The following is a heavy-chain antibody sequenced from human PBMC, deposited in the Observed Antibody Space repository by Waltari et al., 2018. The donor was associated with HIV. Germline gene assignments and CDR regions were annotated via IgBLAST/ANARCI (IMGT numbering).Heavy chain of an antibody. Sequence: EVQLLESGGGLVQPGGSLRLSCVASGFTFSSYAMNWVRQAPGKGLGWVSAISGSGGSTYYADSVKGRFTISRDNSKNTLYLQMNSLRAEDTAVFYCAKDPDPYYDFWSGYFPGYFDYWGQGTPVTVSS. CDR2: ISGSGGST. CDR1: GFTFSSYA. J-gene: IGHJ4*02. CDR3: AKDPDPYYDFWSGYFPGYFDY. D-gene: IGHD3-3*01. V-gene: IGHV3-23*01.